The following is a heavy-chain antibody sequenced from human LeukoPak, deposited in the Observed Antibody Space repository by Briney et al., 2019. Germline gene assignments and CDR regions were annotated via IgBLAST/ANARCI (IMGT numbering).Heavy chain of an antibody. Sequence: PSETLSLTCAVYGGSFSGYYWSWIRQPPGKGLEWIGEINHSGSTNYNPSLKSRVTISVDTSKNQFSLKLSSVTAADTAVYYCARGFFRGPDYWGQGTLVTVSS. J-gene: IGHJ4*02. CDR2: INHSGST. V-gene: IGHV4-34*01. CDR1: GGSFSGYY. CDR3: ARGFFRGPDY. D-gene: IGHD3-10*01.